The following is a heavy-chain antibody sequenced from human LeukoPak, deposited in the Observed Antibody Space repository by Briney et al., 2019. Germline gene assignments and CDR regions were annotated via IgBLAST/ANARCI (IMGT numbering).Heavy chain of an antibody. CDR2: ISSSGLTT. J-gene: IGHJ4*02. V-gene: IGHV3-23*01. CDR1: GFTLSSYS. D-gene: IGHD6-19*01. CDR3: AKSAWQWLAFFDY. Sequence: PGGSLRLSCAASGFTLSSYSMNWVRQAPGNGLEWVSYISSSGLTTNYADSVKGRFTTSRDNSKNTLCLQMNSLRAEDTAVYYCAKSAWQWLAFFDYWGQGTLVTVSS.